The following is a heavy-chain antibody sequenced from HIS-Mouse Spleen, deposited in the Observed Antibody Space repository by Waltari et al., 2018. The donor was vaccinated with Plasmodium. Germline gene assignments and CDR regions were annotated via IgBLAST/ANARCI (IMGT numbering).Heavy chain of an antibody. J-gene: IGHJ2*01. CDR2: IKQDGSEK. V-gene: IGHV3-7*01. CDR1: GFTFSSYW. CDR3: ASSWYWYFDL. Sequence: EVQLVESGGGLVQPGGSLRLSCAASGFTFSSYWMSWVRRAPGKGLEGVAKIKQDGSEKYYVDSVKGRFTISRDNAKNSLYLQMNSLRAEDTAVYYCASSWYWYFDLWGRGTLVTVSS. D-gene: IGHD6-13*01.